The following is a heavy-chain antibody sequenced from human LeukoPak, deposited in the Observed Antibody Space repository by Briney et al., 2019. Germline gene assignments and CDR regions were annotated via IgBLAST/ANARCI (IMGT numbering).Heavy chain of an antibody. CDR2: IYCSGST. J-gene: IGHJ4*02. CDR3: ARDQIAWTY. V-gene: IGHV4-59*01. CDR1: GGSISCYY. Sequence: PAETLSLTCTVSGGSISCYYWSWIRQPPGKGLEWIGYIYCSGSTNYNPSLKSRITITVHTSNNQSSLKLSSVPAADAAVYFCARDQIAWTYWGQGTLVTVSS. D-gene: IGHD3-22*01.